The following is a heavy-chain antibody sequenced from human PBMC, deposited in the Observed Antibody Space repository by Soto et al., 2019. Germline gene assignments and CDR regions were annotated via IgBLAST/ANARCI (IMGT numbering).Heavy chain of an antibody. CDR3: ARHYGGNFNFDY. D-gene: IGHD4-17*01. Sequence: LRLSCAASGFTFSSYEMNWVRQAPGKGLEWVSYISGSGSTIYYADSVKGRFTISRDNAKNSLYLQMNSLRAEDTAVYYCARHYGGNFNFDYWGQGTLVTVSS. J-gene: IGHJ4*02. CDR1: GFTFSSYE. CDR2: ISGSGSTI. V-gene: IGHV3-48*03.